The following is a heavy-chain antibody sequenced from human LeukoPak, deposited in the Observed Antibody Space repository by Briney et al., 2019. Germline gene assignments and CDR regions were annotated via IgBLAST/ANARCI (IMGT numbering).Heavy chain of an antibody. CDR2: ISAYNGDI. V-gene: IGHV1-18*01. CDR3: ARESGSDAFDI. Sequence: ASVKVSCKASGYTFSKYGVSWVRQAPGQGLEWMGWISAYNGDIKYAQRGKGRVTMTTDTSTSTVYMELRSLRSDDTAVYYCARESGSDAFDIWGQGTMVTVSS. CDR1: GYTFSKYG. J-gene: IGHJ3*02.